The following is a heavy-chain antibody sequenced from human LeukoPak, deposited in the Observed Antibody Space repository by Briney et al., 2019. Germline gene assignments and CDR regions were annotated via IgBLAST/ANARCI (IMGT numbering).Heavy chain of an antibody. Sequence: GGSLRLSCAASGFTFSNFNMNWVRQAPGKGLQWVSYISGSSTTIHYADSVKGRFTISRDNGKNSLYLQMNTLRAEDTAVYYCARSGSYRLDYWGQGTLVTVSS. CDR2: ISGSSTTI. D-gene: IGHD1-26*01. J-gene: IGHJ4*02. CDR1: GFTFSNFN. CDR3: ARSGSYRLDY. V-gene: IGHV3-48*01.